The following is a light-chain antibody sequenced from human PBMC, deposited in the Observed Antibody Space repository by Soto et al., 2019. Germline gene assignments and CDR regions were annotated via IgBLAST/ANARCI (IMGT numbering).Light chain of an antibody. CDR2: GAS. J-gene: IGKJ2*01. CDR3: QQYNNWPYT. V-gene: IGKV3-15*01. CDR1: QSVNSN. Sequence: EIVMTQSPATLAVSPGERAALSCRASQSVNSNFAWYQQKPGQAPRHLIYGASSRDTGPPARFSGSWSETDVILTISSLQSEYFAVYHCQQYNNWPYTFGLATKLEIK.